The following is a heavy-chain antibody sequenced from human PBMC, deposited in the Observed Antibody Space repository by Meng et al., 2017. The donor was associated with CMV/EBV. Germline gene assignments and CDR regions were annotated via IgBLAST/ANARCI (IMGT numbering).Heavy chain of an antibody. CDR2: IDPADTYT. D-gene: IGHD6-19*01. Sequence: CRGSGYNCPDYWISWVRQMPGKGLEWMGRIDPADTYTNYNPPFQGHVTISADKSITTAYLQWSSLKASDTAMYYCARLRSSGWFLDYWGQGTLVTVSS. V-gene: IGHV5-10-1*01. J-gene: IGHJ4*02. CDR3: ARLRSSGWFLDY. CDR1: GYNCPDYW.